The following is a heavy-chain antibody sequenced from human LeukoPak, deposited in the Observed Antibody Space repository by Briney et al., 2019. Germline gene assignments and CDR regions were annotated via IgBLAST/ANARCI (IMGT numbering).Heavy chain of an antibody. Sequence: ASVKVSCKASGGTFSSYAISWVRQAPGQGLEWMGWINPNTGGTNYAQKFQGRVTLTRDTSISTAYMELSRLRSDDTAVFYCARVRDTATMDVWGKGTTVTISS. CDR2: INPNTGGT. CDR3: ARVRDTATMDV. V-gene: IGHV1-2*02. CDR1: GGTFSSYA. J-gene: IGHJ6*04. D-gene: IGHD5-18*01.